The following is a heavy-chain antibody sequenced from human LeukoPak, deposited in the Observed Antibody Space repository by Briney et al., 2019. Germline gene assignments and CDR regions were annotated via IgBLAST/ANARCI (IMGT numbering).Heavy chain of an antibody. Sequence: GGSLRLSCAASGFTFSSYAMSWVGPAPGKGLEWVSSINGSGGSTYYADSVKGRFTLSRDNSKNTLYLQMNSLRAEDTDVYFCAKRGVVIRVIIVGFHKEAYYFDSWGQGALVTVSS. CDR3: AKRGVVIRVIIVGFHKEAYYFDS. CDR2: INGSGGST. J-gene: IGHJ4*02. D-gene: IGHD3-3*01. V-gene: IGHV3-23*01. CDR1: GFTFSSYA.